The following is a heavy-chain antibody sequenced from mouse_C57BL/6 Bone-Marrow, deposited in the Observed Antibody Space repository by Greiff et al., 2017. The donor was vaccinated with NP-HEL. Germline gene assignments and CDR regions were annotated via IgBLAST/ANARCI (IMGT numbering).Heavy chain of an antibody. D-gene: IGHD2-4*01. J-gene: IGHJ2*01. Sequence: EVQLQQSGTVLARPGASVKMSCKTSGYTFTSYWMHWVKQRPGQGLEWIGAIYPGNSDTSYNQKFKGKAKLTAVTSASTAYMELSSLTTEDSAVYYCTRRSLYYDYLYYFDYWGQGTTLTVSS. CDR3: TRRSLYYDYLYYFDY. V-gene: IGHV1-5*01. CDR1: GYTFTSYW. CDR2: IYPGNSDT.